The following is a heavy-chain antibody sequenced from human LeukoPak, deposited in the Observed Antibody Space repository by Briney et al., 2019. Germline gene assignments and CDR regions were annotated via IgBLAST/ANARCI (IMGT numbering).Heavy chain of an antibody. D-gene: IGHD3-22*01. Sequence: SETLSLTCTVSGDSISNYYWSWIRQTPGKGLEWIGYIHTSGSTYYNPSLTSRVTISVDTSKNQFSLKLSSVTAADTAVYYCARGYYDTSAYSNPFDFWGQGTLVTVSS. V-gene: IGHV4-4*09. J-gene: IGHJ4*02. CDR1: GDSISNYY. CDR2: IHTSGST. CDR3: ARGYYDTSAYSNPFDF.